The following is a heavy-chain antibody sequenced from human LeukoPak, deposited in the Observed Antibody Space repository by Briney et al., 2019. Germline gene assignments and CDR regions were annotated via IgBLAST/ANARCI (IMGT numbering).Heavy chain of an antibody. D-gene: IGHD6-13*01. CDR2: LPPDGSYQ. Sequence: PGGSLRLSCAASGFTSSDYTMQWVRQAPGKGLEWGALLPPDGSYQYYADSLKGRFTISRDNFKNALYLQMNSLRLEDTAVYYCARGLHDRSWYGAHWGQGTLLSVSS. J-gene: IGHJ4*02. CDR3: ARGLHDRSWYGAH. CDR1: GFTSSDYT. V-gene: IGHV3-30*04.